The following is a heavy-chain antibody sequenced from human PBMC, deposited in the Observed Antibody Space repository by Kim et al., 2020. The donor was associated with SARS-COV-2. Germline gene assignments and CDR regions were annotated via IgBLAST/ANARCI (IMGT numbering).Heavy chain of an antibody. CDR3: AKEPRTCGGDCYSLLDY. J-gene: IGHJ4*01. V-gene: IGHV3-23*01. Sequence: GGSLRLSCAASGFTFSSYSMAWVRQAPGKGLEWVPVITGSGATTYYAASVKGRFTISRDNSKNTLYLQMKRLRAEDTAIYYCAKEPRTCGGDCYSLLDY. D-gene: IGHD2-21*02. CDR1: GFTFSSYS. CDR2: ITGSGATT.